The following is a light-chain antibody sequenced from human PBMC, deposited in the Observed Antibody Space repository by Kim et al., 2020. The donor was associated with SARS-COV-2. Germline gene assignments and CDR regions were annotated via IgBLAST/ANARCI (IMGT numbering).Light chain of an antibody. CDR1: SLRSYY. CDR3: QSRDSGGNVL. J-gene: IGLJ2*01. CDR2: GRN. V-gene: IGLV3-19*01. Sequence: VALGQTVRITCQGDSLRSYYATGYQQRQRQAPVLVIYGRNNRPSGIPDRFSGSSSGNTASLTISGAQAEDEADFYCQSRDSGGNVLFGGGTQLTVL.